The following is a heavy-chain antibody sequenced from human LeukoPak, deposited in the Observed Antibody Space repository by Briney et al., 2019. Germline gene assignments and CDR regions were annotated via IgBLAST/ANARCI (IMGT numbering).Heavy chain of an antibody. V-gene: IGHV4-34*01. J-gene: IGHJ4*02. CDR2: INHSGST. D-gene: IGHD3-16*01. Sequence: PSETLSLTCAVYGGSFSGYYWSWIRQTPGKGLEWIGEINHSGSTNYNPSLKSRVTISVDTSKNQFSLKLSSVTAADTAVYYCASLGRNPGPGWYWGQGTLVTVSS. CDR3: ASLGRNPGPGWY. CDR1: GGSFSGYY.